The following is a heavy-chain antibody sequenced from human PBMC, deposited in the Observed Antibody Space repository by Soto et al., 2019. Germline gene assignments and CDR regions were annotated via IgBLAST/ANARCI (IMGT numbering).Heavy chain of an antibody. Sequence: PSETLSLTCTVSGGSISSGGYYWSWIRQHPGKGLEWIGYIYYSGSTYYNPSLKSRVTISVDTSKNQFSLKLSSVTAADTAVYYCARVNRITMIVVGVITLYYFDYWGQGTLVTVSS. D-gene: IGHD3-22*01. CDR1: GGSISSGGYY. V-gene: IGHV4-31*03. CDR2: IYYSGST. J-gene: IGHJ4*02. CDR3: ARVNRITMIVVGVITLYYFDY.